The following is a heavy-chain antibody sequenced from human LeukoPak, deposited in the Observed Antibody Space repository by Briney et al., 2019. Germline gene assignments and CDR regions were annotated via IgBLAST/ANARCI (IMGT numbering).Heavy chain of an antibody. D-gene: IGHD4-17*01. J-gene: IGHJ5*02. V-gene: IGHV4-4*07. Sequence: SETLSLTCTVSGGSISTYYWSWIRQPAGKGLEWIGRFDTSRRTTYNPSLKSRVTMSIDTSKNQLSLKLSSVTAADTAVYYCAKYTPYGDWFDPWGQGTLVTVSS. CDR3: AKYTPYGDWFDP. CDR2: FDTSRRT. CDR1: GGSISTYY.